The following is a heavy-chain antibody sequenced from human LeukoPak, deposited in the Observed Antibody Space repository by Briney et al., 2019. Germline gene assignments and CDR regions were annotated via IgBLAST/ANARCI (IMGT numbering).Heavy chain of an antibody. Sequence: ASVKVSCKASGYTFTGYYMHWVRQAPGQGLEWMGWINPNSGGTNYAQKFQGRVTMTTDTSTSTAYMELRSLRSDDTAVYYCARGVPYDSSGSYYYYYYYMDVWGKGTTVTVSS. CDR3: ARGVPYDSSGSYYYYYYYMDV. V-gene: IGHV1-2*02. CDR1: GYTFTGYY. CDR2: INPNSGGT. J-gene: IGHJ6*03. D-gene: IGHD3-22*01.